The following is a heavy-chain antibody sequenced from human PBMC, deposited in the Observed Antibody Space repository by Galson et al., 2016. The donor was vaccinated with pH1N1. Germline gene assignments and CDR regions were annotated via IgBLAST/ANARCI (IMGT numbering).Heavy chain of an antibody. CDR1: GGSISSSDYY. J-gene: IGHJ4*02. D-gene: IGHD6-19*01. V-gene: IGHV4-39*01. Sequence: TLSLTCSVSGGSISSSDYYWGWIRQYPGKGLEWIVSIYYSGNTYHNPSLKSRVTISVDTSKNQFSLKLSSVTAADTAVYYCASQHSSGWYPYFDYWGQGTLVTVS. CDR3: ASQHSSGWYPYFDY. CDR2: IYYSGNT.